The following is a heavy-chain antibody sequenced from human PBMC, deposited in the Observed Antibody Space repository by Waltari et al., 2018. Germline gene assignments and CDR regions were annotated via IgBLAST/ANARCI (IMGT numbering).Heavy chain of an antibody. D-gene: IGHD5-12*01. CDR3: AREDSGYARAQDDAFDI. CDR2: ISYDGSNK. V-gene: IGHV3-30-3*01. CDR1: GFTFSSYA. J-gene: IGHJ3*02. Sequence: QVQLVESGGGVVQPGRSLRPSCAASGFTFSSYALLWVRQAPGQGLEWVAVISYDGSNKYYADSVKGRFTIARDNSKNTLYLQMNSLRAEDTAVYYCAREDSGYARAQDDAFDIWGQGTMVTVSS.